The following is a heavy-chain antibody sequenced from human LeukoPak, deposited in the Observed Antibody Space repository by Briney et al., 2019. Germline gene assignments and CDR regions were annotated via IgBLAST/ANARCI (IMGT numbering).Heavy chain of an antibody. CDR2: IRYDGSNK. Sequence: GGPLRLSCAASGFTFSSYGMHWVRQAPGKGLEWVAFIRYDGSNKYYADSVKGRFTISRDNSKNTLYLQMNSLRAEDTAVYYCAKDFWSWGGPGGIAARPFQFDPWGQGTLVTVSS. D-gene: IGHD6-6*01. CDR3: AKDFWSWGGPGGIAARPFQFDP. V-gene: IGHV3-30*02. J-gene: IGHJ5*02. CDR1: GFTFSSYG.